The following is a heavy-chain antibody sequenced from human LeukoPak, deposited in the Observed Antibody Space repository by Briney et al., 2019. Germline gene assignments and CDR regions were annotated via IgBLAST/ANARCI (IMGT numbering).Heavy chain of an antibody. J-gene: IGHJ4*02. CDR1: GFPFSSYS. D-gene: IGHD6-13*01. CDR2: IKPDGTTK. Sequence: GGSLRLSCAASGFPFSSYSMTWVRQAPGKGLEWVANIKPDGTTKFYVDSVKGRLTISRDNALNSLYLQMNSLRAEDTAIYYCARSIPYGTTWYGRSDYWGQGTLVTVSS. V-gene: IGHV3-7*03. CDR3: ARSIPYGTTWYGRSDY.